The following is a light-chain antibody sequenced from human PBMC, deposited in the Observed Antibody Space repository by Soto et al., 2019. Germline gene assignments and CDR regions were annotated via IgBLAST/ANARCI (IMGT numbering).Light chain of an antibody. CDR1: QSVISN. CDR2: GVS. J-gene: IGKJ1*01. V-gene: IGKV3-15*01. Sequence: IGMPPSPSTLSVAPGERAPLSCRASQSVISNFAWYQQKPGQAPRLLIFGVSTRATGVPARFSGSGSGTEFTLTISSLQSEDFAVYYCQQYNDWPRTFGQGTKVDIK. CDR3: QQYNDWPRT.